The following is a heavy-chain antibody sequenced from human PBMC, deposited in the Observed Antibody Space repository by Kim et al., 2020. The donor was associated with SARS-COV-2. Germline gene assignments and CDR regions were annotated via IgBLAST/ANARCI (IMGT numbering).Heavy chain of an antibody. Sequence: SYAADVKGRFTRSRHNSKTTMYLQMTSLRAEDTAVYYCAIDAGSYGMDVWGQGTTVTVSS. CDR3: AIDAGSYGMDV. J-gene: IGHJ6*02. V-gene: IGHV3-53*04. D-gene: IGHD3-10*01.